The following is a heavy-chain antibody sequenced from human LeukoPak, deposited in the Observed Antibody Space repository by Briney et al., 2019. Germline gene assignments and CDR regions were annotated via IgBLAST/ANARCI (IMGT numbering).Heavy chain of an antibody. Sequence: GGSPRLSCAASGFTFSSYSMNWVRQAPGKGLEWVSSISSSSSYIYYADSVKGRLTISRDNAKNSLYLQMNSLRAEDTAAYYCARLPDPYSYGDYWGQGTLVTVSS. CDR3: ARLPDPYSYGDY. V-gene: IGHV3-21*01. J-gene: IGHJ4*02. CDR1: GFTFSSYS. CDR2: ISSSSSYI. D-gene: IGHD5-18*01.